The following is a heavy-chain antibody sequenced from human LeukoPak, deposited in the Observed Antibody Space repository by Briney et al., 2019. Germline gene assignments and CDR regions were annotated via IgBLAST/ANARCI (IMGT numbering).Heavy chain of an antibody. V-gene: IGHV1-69*04. Sequence: ASVKVSCKASGGTFSSYAISWVRQAPGQGLEWMGRIIPILGIANYAQKFQGRVTITADKSTSTAYMELSSLRSEDTAVYYCARSSGWYPDYFDYWGQGTLVTVSS. CDR3: ARSSGWYPDYFDY. CDR2: IIPILGIA. CDR1: GGTFSSYA. D-gene: IGHD6-13*01. J-gene: IGHJ4*02.